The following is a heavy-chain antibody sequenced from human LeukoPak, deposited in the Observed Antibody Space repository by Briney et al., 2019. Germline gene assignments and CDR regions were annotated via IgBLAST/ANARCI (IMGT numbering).Heavy chain of an antibody. D-gene: IGHD3-10*01. CDR1: GGSISSSSYY. V-gene: IGHV4-39*07. J-gene: IGHJ4*02. Sequence: SETLSLTCTVSGGSISSSSYYWGWIRQPPGKGLEWIGSIYYSGSTYYNPSLKSRVTISVDTSKNQFSPKLSSVTAADTAVYYCAKGPRRITMVRGEVWGQGTLVTVSS. CDR3: AKGPRRITMVRGEV. CDR2: IYYSGST.